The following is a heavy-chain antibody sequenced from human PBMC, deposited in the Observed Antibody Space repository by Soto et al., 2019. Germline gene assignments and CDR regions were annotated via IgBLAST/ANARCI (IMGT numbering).Heavy chain of an antibody. J-gene: IGHJ6*02. CDR1: GFTFSSYA. CDR2: ISGSGGST. D-gene: IGHD3-3*01. Sequence: EVQLLESGGGLVQPGGSLRLSCAASGFTFSSYAMSWVRQAPGKGLEWVSAISGSGGSTYYADSVKGRFTISRDNSKNTLYLQMNSLRAEDTAVYYCAKDLVRLLEWESYYYYGMDVWGQGTTVTVSS. V-gene: IGHV3-23*01. CDR3: AKDLVRLLEWESYYYYGMDV.